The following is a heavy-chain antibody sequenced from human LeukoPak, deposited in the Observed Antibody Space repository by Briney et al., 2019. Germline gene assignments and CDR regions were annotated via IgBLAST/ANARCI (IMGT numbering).Heavy chain of an antibody. J-gene: IGHJ3*02. CDR1: GFTFSSYS. CDR2: ISSSSSYI. Sequence: GGSLRLSCAASGFTFSSYSMNWVRQAPGKGLEWVSSISSSSSYIYYADSVKGRFTISRDNSKNTLYLQMNSLRAEDTAVYYCARAPLFDFDIWGQGTMVTVSS. CDR3: ARAPLFDFDI. D-gene: IGHD5-24*01. V-gene: IGHV3-21*01.